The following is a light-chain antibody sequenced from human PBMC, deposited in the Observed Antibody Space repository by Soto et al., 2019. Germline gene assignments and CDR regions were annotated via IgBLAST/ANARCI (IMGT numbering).Light chain of an antibody. CDR3: QSFDSSLTGLI. V-gene: IGLV1-40*01. CDR1: NSNIGAGSG. Sequence: QSVLTQPPSVTGAPGQRVTISCTGNNSNIGAGSGVNWYQQFPDKAPKLLIYANTHRPSGVPDRFSGSTSATSAALAITGLQTQDEADYYCQSFDSSLTGLIVGGGTKLTV. J-gene: IGLJ2*01. CDR2: ANT.